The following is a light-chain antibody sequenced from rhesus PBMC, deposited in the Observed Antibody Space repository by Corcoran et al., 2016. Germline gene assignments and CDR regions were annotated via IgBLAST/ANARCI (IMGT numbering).Light chain of an antibody. CDR2: YTN. CDR1: QGIRSY. Sequence: DIQMTQSPSSLSVSVGDRVTIPCRASQGIRSYLNWYQQKPGKAPKLLIYYTNLLESGVPSRFSGSGAGTECTLTISSLQPEDFATYYCQQYNSLPWTFGQGTKVEIK. V-gene: IGKV1-32*01. CDR3: QQYNSLPWT. J-gene: IGKJ1*01.